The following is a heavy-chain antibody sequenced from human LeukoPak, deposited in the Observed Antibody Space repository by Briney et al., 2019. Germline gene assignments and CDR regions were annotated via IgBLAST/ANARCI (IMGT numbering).Heavy chain of an antibody. D-gene: IGHD3-22*01. V-gene: IGHV3-9*01. CDR1: GFTFNDHA. J-gene: IGHJ3*02. CDR3: ARASYYYDTTGLGAVDI. CDR2: INGNSDNI. Sequence: PGRSLRLSCAASGFTFNDHAMYWVRQAPGKGLEWVSGINGNSDNIGYADSVKGRFSISRDDAKNSLFLQMNSLRAEDTALYYCARASYYYDTTGLGAVDIWGQGTMVTVSS.